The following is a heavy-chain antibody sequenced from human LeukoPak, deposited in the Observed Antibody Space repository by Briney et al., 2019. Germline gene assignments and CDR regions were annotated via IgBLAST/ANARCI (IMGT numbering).Heavy chain of an antibody. V-gene: IGHV4-34*01. CDR1: GGSFSGYY. D-gene: IGHD6-6*01. J-gene: IGHJ4*02. CDR2: INHSGST. Sequence: SETLSLTCAVYGGSFSGYYWSWIRQPPGKGLEWIGEINHSGSTYYNPSLKSRVTISVDTSKNQFSLKLSSVTAADTAVYYCARLVSSSSIHFDYWGQGTMVTVSS. CDR3: ARLVSSSSIHFDY.